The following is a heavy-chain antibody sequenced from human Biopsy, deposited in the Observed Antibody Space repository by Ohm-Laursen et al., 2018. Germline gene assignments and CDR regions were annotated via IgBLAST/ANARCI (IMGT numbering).Heavy chain of an antibody. V-gene: IGHV3-9*01. J-gene: IGHJ6*02. CDR1: GFTVNDHA. CDR3: TKVLIPAGTDV. D-gene: IGHD3-9*01. CDR2: ISWDSGRI. Sequence: SLRLSCAASGFTVNDHAVHWVRQPPGKGLEWVSGISWDSGRIGYADFVKGRFTVSRDNAKKSLYLEMNSLRPEDTALYYCTKVLIPAGTDVWGQGTTVTVSS.